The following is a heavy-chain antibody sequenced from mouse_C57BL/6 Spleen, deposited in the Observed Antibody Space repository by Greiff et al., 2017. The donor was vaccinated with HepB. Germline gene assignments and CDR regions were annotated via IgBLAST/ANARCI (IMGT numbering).Heavy chain of an antibody. V-gene: IGHV1-81*01. CDR1: GYTFTSYG. Sequence: VQLQQSGAELARPGASVKLSCKASGYTFTSYGISWVKQRTGQGLEWIGEIYPRSGNTYYNEKFKGKATLTADKSSSTAYMELRSLTSEDSAVYFCARVPYGSSYWYFDVWGTGTTVTVSS. CDR3: ARVPYGSSYWYFDV. D-gene: IGHD1-1*01. J-gene: IGHJ1*03. CDR2: IYPRSGNT.